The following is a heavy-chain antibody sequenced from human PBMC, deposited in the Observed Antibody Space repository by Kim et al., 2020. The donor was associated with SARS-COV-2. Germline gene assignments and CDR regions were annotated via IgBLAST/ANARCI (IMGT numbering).Heavy chain of an antibody. CDR3: ARKYSSSWYPKPYDWFDP. V-gene: IGHV1-3*01. Sequence: ASVKVSCKASGYTFTSYAMHWVRQAPGQRLEWMGWINAGNGNTKYSQKFQGRVTITRETSASTAYMEPSSLRSDDTAVYYCARKYSSSWYPKPYDWFDPWVQGTLVTVSS. D-gene: IGHD6-13*01. J-gene: IGHJ5*02. CDR1: GYTFTSYA. CDR2: INAGNGNT.